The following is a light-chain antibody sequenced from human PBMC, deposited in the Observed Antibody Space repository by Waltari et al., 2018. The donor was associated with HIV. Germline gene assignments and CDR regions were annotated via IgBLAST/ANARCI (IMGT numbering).Light chain of an antibody. CDR3: SSYTISTTFV. J-gene: IGLJ1*01. Sequence: QSALTQPASVSASPGQSITVSCTGTRSDVGAYNYVSWFQQHPGKAPKLIIYEVTNRPSGVSNRFSGSKSGNTASLTISGVQADDEADYYCSSYTISTTFVFGTGTEVTVL. CDR1: RSDVGAYNY. CDR2: EVT. V-gene: IGLV2-14*01.